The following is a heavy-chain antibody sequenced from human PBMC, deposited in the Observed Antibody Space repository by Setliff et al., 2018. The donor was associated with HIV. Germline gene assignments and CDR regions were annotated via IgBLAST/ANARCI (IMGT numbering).Heavy chain of an antibody. Sequence: ASVKVSCKSSGYTFIIYGISWVRQAPGQGLEWMGWISAYNGNTNYAQKFQGRVAMTTDTSTSTAYMEMRSLRSDDTAVYFCARDVDNAGTHPPDYWGQGTLVTVSS. CDR1: GYTFIIYG. CDR3: ARDVDNAGTHPPDY. D-gene: IGHD1-20*01. J-gene: IGHJ4*02. CDR2: ISAYNGNT. V-gene: IGHV1-18*01.